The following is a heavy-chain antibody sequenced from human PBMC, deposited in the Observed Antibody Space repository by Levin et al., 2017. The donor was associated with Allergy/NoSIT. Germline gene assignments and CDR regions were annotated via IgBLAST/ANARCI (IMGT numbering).Heavy chain of an antibody. Sequence: SETLSLTCTVSGGSISNYFWTWIRQPPGKGLEWIGYIHYSGSTNYNPSLKSRVTISLDTSKNHFSLRLTSVTAADTAIYYCARGYSAYDCWFDPWGQGTLVTVSS. J-gene: IGHJ5*02. CDR2: IHYSGST. V-gene: IGHV4-59*13. D-gene: IGHD5-12*01. CDR1: GGSISNYF. CDR3: ARGYSAYDCWFDP.